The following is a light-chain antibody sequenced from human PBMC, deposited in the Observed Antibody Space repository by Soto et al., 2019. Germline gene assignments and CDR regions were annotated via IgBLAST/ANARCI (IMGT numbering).Light chain of an antibody. V-gene: IGLV2-8*01. CDR3: SSDAGSSWV. Sequence: QSALTQPPSASGSPGQSVTISCTGTSSDVGAYNYVSWYQQHPGNAPQLMIYDVSKRPSGVPYRFSGSKSCNAASLTVSGLQGEDEADYECSSDAGSSWVFGGGTKLTVL. CDR1: SSDVGAYNY. CDR2: DVS. J-gene: IGLJ3*02.